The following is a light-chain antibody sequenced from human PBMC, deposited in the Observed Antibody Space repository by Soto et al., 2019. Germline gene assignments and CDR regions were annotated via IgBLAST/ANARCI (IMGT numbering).Light chain of an antibody. Sequence: EIVLTQSPGTLSLSPGERATLSCRASQSISRNYLAWHQQKPGQAPRLLIYGASNRATGVPDKFSGSGSGTDFTLTIDRLEPEDFAVYYCQQYDNVPRTFGPGTKVEFK. CDR1: QSISRNY. J-gene: IGKJ1*01. V-gene: IGKV3-20*01. CDR3: QQYDNVPRT. CDR2: GAS.